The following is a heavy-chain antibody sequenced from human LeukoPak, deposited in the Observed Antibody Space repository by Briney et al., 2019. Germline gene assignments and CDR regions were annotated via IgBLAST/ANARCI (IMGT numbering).Heavy chain of an antibody. J-gene: IGHJ4*02. CDR1: GFTVSSNY. D-gene: IGHD3-22*01. CDR2: ISGSGGST. CDR3: ARYDSSGYYYRPFDY. V-gene: IGHV3-23*01. Sequence: GGSLRLSCAASGFTVSSNYMSWVRQAPGRGLEWVSAISGSGGSTYYADSVKGRFTISRDNSKNTLYLQMNSPRAEDTAVYYCARYDSSGYYYRPFDYWGQGTLVTVSS.